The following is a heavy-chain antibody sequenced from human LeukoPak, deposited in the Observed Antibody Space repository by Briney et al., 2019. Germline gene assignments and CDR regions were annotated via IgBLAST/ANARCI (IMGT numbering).Heavy chain of an antibody. D-gene: IGHD6-13*01. Sequence: PGGSLRLSCAASGFTFSSYAMSWVRQAPGKGLEWVSSISSSSSYIYYADSVKGRFTISRDNAKISLYLQMNSLRAEDTAVYYCARSIDSSSWTLWGQGTLVTVSS. CDR1: GFTFSSYA. CDR3: ARSIDSSSWTL. J-gene: IGHJ4*02. CDR2: ISSSSSYI. V-gene: IGHV3-21*01.